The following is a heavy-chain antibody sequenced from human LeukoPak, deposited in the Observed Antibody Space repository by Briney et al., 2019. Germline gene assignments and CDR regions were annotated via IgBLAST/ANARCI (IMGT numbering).Heavy chain of an antibody. J-gene: IGHJ3*02. CDR2: ISSSGFTI. V-gene: IGHV3-48*03. D-gene: IGHD3-10*01. Sequence: PGGSLRLSCATSGFTFSSYEMNWVRQAPGKGLEWVSYISSSGFTIYYADSVKGRFTISRDNGKNSLYLQMNSLRDEDTAVYYCARARGFDIWGQGTMVTVSS. CDR1: GFTFSSYE. CDR3: ARARGFDI.